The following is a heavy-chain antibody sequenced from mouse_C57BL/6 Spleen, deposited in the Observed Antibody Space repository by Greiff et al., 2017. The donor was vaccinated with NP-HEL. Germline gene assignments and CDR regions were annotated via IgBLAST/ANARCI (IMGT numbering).Heavy chain of an antibody. CDR2: INPYNGGT. V-gene: IGHV1-19*01. CDR1: GYTFTDYY. D-gene: IGHD2-1*01. J-gene: IGHJ4*01. CDR3: ARRGGNSYAMDY. Sequence: EVQLQQSGPVLVKPGASVKMSCKASGYTFTDYYMNWVKQSHGKSLEWIGVINPYNGGTSYNQKFKGKATLTVDKSSSTAYMELNSLTSEDSAVYYCARRGGNSYAMDYWGQGTSVTVSS.